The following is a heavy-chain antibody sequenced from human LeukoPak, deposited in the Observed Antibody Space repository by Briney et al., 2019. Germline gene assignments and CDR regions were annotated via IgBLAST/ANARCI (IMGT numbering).Heavy chain of an antibody. J-gene: IGHJ5*02. V-gene: IGHV4-39*01. Sequence: PSETLSLTCTVSGGSISSSSYYWGWIRQPPGKGLEWIGSIYYSGSTYYNPSLKSRVTISVDTSKNQFSLKLSSVTAADTAVYYCARPCCSSTSCYFGWFDPWGQGTLVTVSS. CDR2: IYYSGST. CDR3: ARPCCSSTSCYFGWFDP. CDR1: GGSISSSSYY. D-gene: IGHD2-2*01.